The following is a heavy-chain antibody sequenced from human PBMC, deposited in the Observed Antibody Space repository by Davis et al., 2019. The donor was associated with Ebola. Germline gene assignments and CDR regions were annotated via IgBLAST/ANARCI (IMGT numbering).Heavy chain of an antibody. CDR2: IYSGGST. D-gene: IGHD3-16*01. CDR1: GFTVSSNY. Sequence: GESLKISCAASGFTVSSNYMSWVRQAPGKGLVWVPVIYSGGSTYYADSVKGRFTISRDNSKNTLYRKMNSLRAEDTAVYYWARERGFYGMEVRGQGTTVTVSS. CDR3: ARERGFYGMEV. V-gene: IGHV3-66*01. J-gene: IGHJ6*02.